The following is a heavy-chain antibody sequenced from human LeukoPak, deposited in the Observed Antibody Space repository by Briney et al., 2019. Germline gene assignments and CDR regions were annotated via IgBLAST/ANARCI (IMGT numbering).Heavy chain of an antibody. J-gene: IGHJ4*02. CDR3: APGRAVARNLY. D-gene: IGHD6-19*01. CDR2: INHSGST. CDR1: GGSFSGYY. V-gene: IGHV4-34*01. Sequence: SETLSLTCAVYGGSFSGYYWSWIRQPPGKGLEWIGEINHSGSTNYNPSLKSRVTISVDTSKNQFSLKLSSVTAADTAVYYCAPGRAVARNLYWGQGTLVTVSS.